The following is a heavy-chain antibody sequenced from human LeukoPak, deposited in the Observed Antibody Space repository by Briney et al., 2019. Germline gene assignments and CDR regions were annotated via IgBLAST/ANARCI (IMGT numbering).Heavy chain of an antibody. CDR3: AKVPSITMVRGAGFDY. J-gene: IGHJ4*02. Sequence: GGSLRLSCAASGFTFSSYAMSWVRQAPGKGLEWVSAISGSGGSTYYADSVKGRFTISRDNSKNTLYLQMNSLRAEDTAVYYCAKVPSITMVRGAGFDYWGQGTLVTVSS. V-gene: IGHV3-23*01. D-gene: IGHD3-10*01. CDR2: ISGSGGST. CDR1: GFTFSSYA.